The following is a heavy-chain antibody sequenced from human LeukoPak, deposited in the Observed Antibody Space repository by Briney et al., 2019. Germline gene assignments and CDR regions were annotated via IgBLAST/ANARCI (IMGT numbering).Heavy chain of an antibody. CDR2: ISGSGGST. CDR1: GFTFSSYA. CDR3: ANSRARSSTSCRTYFDY. V-gene: IGHV3-23*01. D-gene: IGHD2-2*01. Sequence: GGSLRLSCAASGFTFSSYAMSWVRQAPGKGLEWVSAISGSGGSTYYADSVKGRFTISRDNSKNTLYLQMNSLRAEDTAVYYCANSRARSSTSCRTYFDYWGQGTLVTVSS. J-gene: IGHJ4*02.